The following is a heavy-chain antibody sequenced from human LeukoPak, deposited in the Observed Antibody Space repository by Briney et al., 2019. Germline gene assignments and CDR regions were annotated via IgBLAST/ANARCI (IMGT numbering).Heavy chain of an antibody. CDR2: ISSSTSYT. Sequence: GGSLRLSCAASGFTFSSYSVNWVPQAPGKGQEWVSSISSSTSYTYYADSVKGRFTISRDNAKNSVYLKMNSLRAEDTAVYYCARVVGYCSSTSCENDYWGQGTLVTVSA. CDR3: ARVVGYCSSTSCENDY. V-gene: IGHV3-21*01. D-gene: IGHD2-2*01. J-gene: IGHJ4*02. CDR1: GFTFSSYS.